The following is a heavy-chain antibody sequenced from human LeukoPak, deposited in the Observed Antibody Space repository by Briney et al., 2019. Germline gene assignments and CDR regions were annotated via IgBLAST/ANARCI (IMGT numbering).Heavy chain of an antibody. CDR1: GFTFSSYW. CDR2: IKQDGSEK. V-gene: IGHV3-7*01. CDR3: ARARYSGSYNFDY. D-gene: IGHD3-10*01. Sequence: GGSLRLSCADSGFTFSSYWMSWVRQAPGKGLEWVANIKQDGSEKYYVDSVKGRFTISRDNAKNSLYLQMNSLRAEDTAVYYCARARYSGSYNFDYWGQGTLVTVSS. J-gene: IGHJ4*02.